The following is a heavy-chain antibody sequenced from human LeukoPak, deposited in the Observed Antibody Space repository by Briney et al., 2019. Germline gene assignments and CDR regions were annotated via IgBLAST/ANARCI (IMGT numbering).Heavy chain of an antibody. CDR1: GYTFTSYG. Sequence: GASVKVSCKASGYTFTSYGISWVRQAPGQGLEWMGWISAYNGNTNYAQKLQGRVTMTTDTSTSTAYMELRSLRSDDTAVYYCARVWSIAARPTEFDYWGQGTLVTVSS. J-gene: IGHJ4*02. D-gene: IGHD6-6*01. CDR2: ISAYNGNT. CDR3: ARVWSIAARPTEFDY. V-gene: IGHV1-18*01.